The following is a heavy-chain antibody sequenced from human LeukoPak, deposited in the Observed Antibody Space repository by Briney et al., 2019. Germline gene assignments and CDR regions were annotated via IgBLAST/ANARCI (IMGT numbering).Heavy chain of an antibody. D-gene: IGHD3-16*01. CDR1: GYSLSDNY. Sequence: ASVKVSCKASGYSLSDNYLHWVRQAPGQRLEWMAWINPRNGETKFAPRFQGRVTLTRDTSITTAYMELSRLRPDDTAVYYCARSQFRATNSGAWGFQPWGQGTLVTVSS. CDR2: INPRNGET. CDR3: ARSQFRATNSGAWGFQP. J-gene: IGHJ1*01. V-gene: IGHV1-2*02.